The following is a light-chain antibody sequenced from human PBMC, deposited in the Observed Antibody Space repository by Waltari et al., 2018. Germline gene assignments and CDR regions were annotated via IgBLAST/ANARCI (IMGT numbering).Light chain of an antibody. J-gene: IGKJ2*01. CDR1: QSISNW. V-gene: IGKV1-5*03. CDR3: QQYNTYSS. Sequence: DIQMTQSPSSLSASVGDRVTITCRASQSISNWLAWYQQKLGKAAILLIYKASILKSGVPSRFSGSGSGTQFTLTISSLQPGDFATYYCQQYNTYSSFGQGTKLEIK. CDR2: KAS.